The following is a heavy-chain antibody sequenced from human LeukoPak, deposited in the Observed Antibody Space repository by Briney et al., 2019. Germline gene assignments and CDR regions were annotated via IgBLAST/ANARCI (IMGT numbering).Heavy chain of an antibody. D-gene: IGHD2-21*01. V-gene: IGHV3-30*02. J-gene: IGHJ4*02. Sequence: QAGGSLRLSCAASGFTFSSYGMHWVRQAPGKGLEWVAFIRYDGSNKYYADSVKGRFTISRDNSKNTLYLQMNSLRAEDTAVYYCAKDPTRSRLWITKSTGFDYWGQGTLVTVSS. CDR2: IRYDGSNK. CDR1: GFTFSSYG. CDR3: AKDPTRSRLWITKSTGFDY.